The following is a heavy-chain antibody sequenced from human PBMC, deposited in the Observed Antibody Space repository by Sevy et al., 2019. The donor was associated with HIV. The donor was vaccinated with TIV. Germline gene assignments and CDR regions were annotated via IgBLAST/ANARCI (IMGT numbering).Heavy chain of an antibody. CDR1: GFTFNNYA. J-gene: IGHJ4*02. D-gene: IGHD6-13*01. V-gene: IGHV3-30-3*01. Sequence: GGSLRLSCVASGFTFNNYAMHWVRQAPGNGLEWVAVISYDGSNKYYADSVKGRFTISRDNSKNTLYLQMNSLRAEDTAVYYCARDFAAAGTYYFDYWGQGTLVTVSS. CDR2: ISYDGSNK. CDR3: ARDFAAAGTYYFDY.